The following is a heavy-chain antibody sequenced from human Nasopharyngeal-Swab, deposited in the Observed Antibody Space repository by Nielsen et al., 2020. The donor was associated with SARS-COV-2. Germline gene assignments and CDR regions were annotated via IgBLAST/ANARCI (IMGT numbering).Heavy chain of an antibody. CDR3: VRSSSWYYFDY. CDR1: GVSIAYSTFY. V-gene: IGHV4-39*01. Sequence: SETLSLTCTVSGVSIAYSTFYWGWIRQPPGKGLEWIGNIYYNGNTYQNPSLKSQLTISVDKSKNQFSLQLSSVTAADTAVYYCVRSSSWYYFDYWAQGTQVTVSS. D-gene: IGHD6-13*01. CDR2: IYYNGNT. J-gene: IGHJ4*02.